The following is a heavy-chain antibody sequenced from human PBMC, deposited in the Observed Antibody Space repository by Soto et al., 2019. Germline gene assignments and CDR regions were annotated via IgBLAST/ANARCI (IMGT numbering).Heavy chain of an antibody. D-gene: IGHD3-10*01. V-gene: IGHV4-59*12. CDR3: VRGVLS. CDR2: IYYSGST. Sequence: SETLSLTCTVSGGSISSSFWSWIRQPPGKGLEWIGYIYYSGSTFYNPSLKSRVSISVDTSKNQFSLKLSSVTAADTAVYFCVRGVLSWGQGTLVTVSS. CDR1: GGSISSSF. J-gene: IGHJ1*01.